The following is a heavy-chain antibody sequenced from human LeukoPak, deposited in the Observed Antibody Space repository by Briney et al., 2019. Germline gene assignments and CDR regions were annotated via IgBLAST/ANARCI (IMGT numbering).Heavy chain of an antibody. CDR3: ARDDSGFGEILFDY. Sequence: SGGSLRLSCAASGFTFSSYWMSWVRQAPGKGLEWLVNINQDGSEKYYVDSVKGRFTISRDNAKNSLYVQMKSLRAEDTAVYYCARDDSGFGEILFDYWSQGTLVTVSS. D-gene: IGHD3-10*01. J-gene: IGHJ4*02. CDR1: GFTFSSYW. CDR2: INQDGSEK. V-gene: IGHV3-7*05.